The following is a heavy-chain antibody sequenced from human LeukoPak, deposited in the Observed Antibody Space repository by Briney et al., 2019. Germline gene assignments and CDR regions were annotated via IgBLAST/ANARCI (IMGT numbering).Heavy chain of an antibody. CDR2: IYYSGST. CDR1: GGSISSYY. V-gene: IGHV4-59*01. D-gene: IGHD3-22*01. CDR3: ASHKNYYDSSGYYSPFDY. J-gene: IGHJ4*02. Sequence: SETLSLTCTVSGGSISSYYWSWFRQPPGKGLDCIGYIYYSGSTNYNPSLKSRVTISVDTSKNQFSLKLSSVTAADTAVYYCASHKNYYDSSGYYSPFDYWGQGTLLTVSS.